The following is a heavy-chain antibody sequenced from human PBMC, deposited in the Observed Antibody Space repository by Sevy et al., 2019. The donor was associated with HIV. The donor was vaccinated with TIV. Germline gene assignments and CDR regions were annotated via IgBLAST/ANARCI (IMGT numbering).Heavy chain of an antibody. Sequence: SLRLSCAASGFTFDDYAMHWVRQAPGKGLEWVSGIRWNSGSIGYADSVKGRFTNSRDNAKNSLYLQMNSLRAEDTALYYCAKAARGYSGYDPPNYDGIDVWGQGTTVTVSS. J-gene: IGHJ6*02. CDR1: GFTFDDYA. CDR3: AKAARGYSGYDPPNYDGIDV. V-gene: IGHV3-9*01. D-gene: IGHD5-12*01. CDR2: IRWNSGSI.